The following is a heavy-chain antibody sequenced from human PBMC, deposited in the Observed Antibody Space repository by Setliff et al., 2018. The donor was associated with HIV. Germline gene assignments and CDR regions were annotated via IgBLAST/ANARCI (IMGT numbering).Heavy chain of an antibody. CDR2: IRTTPFGGTA. V-gene: IGHV3-49*04. J-gene: IGHJ6*04. CDR1: GFTFGDYA. Sequence: GGSLRLSCASSGFTFGDYAMGWVRQAPGKGLEWVSFIRTTPFGGTAEYAASVKGRFTISRDDSNSIAYLQMNSLKIEDTAVYYCGEDKNGGNTYLDYWGKGTTVTVSS. CDR3: GEDKNGGNTYLDY. D-gene: IGHD3-9*01.